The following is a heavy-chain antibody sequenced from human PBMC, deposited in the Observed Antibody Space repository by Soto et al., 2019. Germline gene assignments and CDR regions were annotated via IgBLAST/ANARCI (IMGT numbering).Heavy chain of an antibody. CDR2: IKSKTDGGTT. CDR1: GFTFSNAW. J-gene: IGHJ3*02. CDR3: TTVILGDCSSTSCYSDAFDI. D-gene: IGHD2-2*01. V-gene: IGHV3-15*01. Sequence: EVQLVESGGGLVKPGGSLRLSCAASGFTFSNAWMSWVRQAPGKGLEWVGRIKSKTDGGTTDYAAPVKGRFTISRDDSKNTLYLQMNSLKTEDTAVYYCTTVILGDCSSTSCYSDAFDIWGQGTMVTVSS.